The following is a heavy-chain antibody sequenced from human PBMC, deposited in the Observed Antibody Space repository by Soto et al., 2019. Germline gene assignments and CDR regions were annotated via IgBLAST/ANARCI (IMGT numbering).Heavy chain of an antibody. J-gene: IGHJ6*02. CDR1: GYTFTSYG. D-gene: IGHD2-2*01. Sequence: ASVKVSCKASGYTFTSYGISWVRQAPGQGLEWMGWISAYNGNTNYAQKLQGRVTMTTDTSTSTAYMELRSLRSDDTAVYYCARGGIVVVPAANHYYYYGMDVWGQGTTVTSP. CDR3: ARGGIVVVPAANHYYYYGMDV. V-gene: IGHV1-18*01. CDR2: ISAYNGNT.